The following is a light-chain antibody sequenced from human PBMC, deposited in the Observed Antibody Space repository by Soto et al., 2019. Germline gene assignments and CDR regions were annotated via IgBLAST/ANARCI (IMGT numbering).Light chain of an antibody. CDR3: QQRSNWPALT. Sequence: EVVLTQFPANLSLSPGESATLSCRASQSVSYYLASYQQKPGQAPRLLIYDVSNRATGIPARFSGSGSGTDFTLTISSLEPEDFAVYYCQQRSNWPALTFGGGTKVEI. CDR2: DVS. CDR1: QSVSYY. V-gene: IGKV3-11*01. J-gene: IGKJ4*01.